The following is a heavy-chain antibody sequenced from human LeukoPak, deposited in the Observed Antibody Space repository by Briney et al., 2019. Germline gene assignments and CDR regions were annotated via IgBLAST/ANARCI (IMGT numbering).Heavy chain of an antibody. V-gene: IGHV3-30*18. D-gene: IGHD3-9*01. J-gene: IGHJ4*02. Sequence: GRSLRLSCAASGFTFSSYGMHWVRQAPGKGLEWVAVISYDGSNKYYADSVKGRFIISRDNSKNTLYLQMNSLRAEDTAVYYCAKDLTYYDILTGYSHWGQGTLVTVSS. CDR3: AKDLTYYDILTGYSH. CDR2: ISYDGSNK. CDR1: GFTFSSYG.